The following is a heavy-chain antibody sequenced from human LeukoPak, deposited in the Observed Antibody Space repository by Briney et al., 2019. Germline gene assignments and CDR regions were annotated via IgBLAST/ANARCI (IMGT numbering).Heavy chain of an antibody. CDR2: ISYDGSNK. D-gene: IGHD1-7*01. Sequence: GGSLRLSCAASGFTFSSYAMHWVRQAPGKGLEWVAVISYDGSNKYYADSVKGRFTISRDNSKNTLYLQMNSLRAEDTAVYYCARRRAGTTDYWGQGTLVTVSS. V-gene: IGHV3-30-3*01. CDR3: ARRRAGTTDY. CDR1: GFTFSSYA. J-gene: IGHJ4*02.